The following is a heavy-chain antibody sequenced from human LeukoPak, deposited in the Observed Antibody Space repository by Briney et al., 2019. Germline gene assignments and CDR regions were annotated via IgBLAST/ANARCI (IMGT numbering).Heavy chain of an antibody. CDR2: IYYSGST. CDR3: ARDLDWKAVGAFDI. CDR1: GGSISSSSYY. V-gene: IGHV4-39*07. D-gene: IGHD3-9*01. Sequence: SETLSLTCTVSGGSISSSSYYWGWIRQPPGKGLEWIGSIYYSGSTYYNPSLKSRVTISVDTSKNQFSLKLSSVTAADTAVYYCARDLDWKAVGAFDIWGQGTMVTVSS. J-gene: IGHJ3*02.